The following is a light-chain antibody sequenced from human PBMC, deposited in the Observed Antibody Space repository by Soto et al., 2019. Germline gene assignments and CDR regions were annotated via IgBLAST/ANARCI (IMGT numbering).Light chain of an antibody. CDR1: QSVSSNF. CDR3: QLYGISPH. J-gene: IGKJ5*01. V-gene: IGKV3-20*01. CDR2: ASS. Sequence: EIVLTQSPGTLSLSPGERATLSCRASQSVSSNFLAWYQHKPGQAPRLLIYASSNRATGIPDRFSGSASGTDFTLTINRLEPEDFAVYYCQLYGISPHFGQGTRREIK.